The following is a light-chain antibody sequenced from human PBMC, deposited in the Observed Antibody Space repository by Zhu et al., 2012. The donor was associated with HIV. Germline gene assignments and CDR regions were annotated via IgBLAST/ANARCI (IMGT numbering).Light chain of an antibody. CDR3: QQYNNWLT. Sequence: EVVMTQSPTTLSVSPGERATLSCRAGDFVNSKLAWYQHKRGQAPRLLLYGASTRATGIPARFTGSGSGTEFTLTISSLQSEDFAVYYCQQYNNWLTFGGGTKVEIK. J-gene: IGKJ4*01. CDR2: GAS. CDR1: DFVNSK. V-gene: IGKV3-15*01.